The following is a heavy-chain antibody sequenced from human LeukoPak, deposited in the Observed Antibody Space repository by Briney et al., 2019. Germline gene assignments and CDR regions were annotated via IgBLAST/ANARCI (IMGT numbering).Heavy chain of an antibody. V-gene: IGHV4-38-2*02. CDR3: ARDLAINDAFDI. D-gene: IGHD3-9*01. J-gene: IGHJ3*02. CDR2: IYHSGST. CDR1: GYSISSGYY. Sequence: SETLYLTCAVSGYSISSGYYWGWIRQPPGKGLEWIGSIYHSGSTYYNPSLKSRVTISVDTSKNQFSLKLSSVTAADTAVYYCARDLAINDAFDIWGQGTMVTVSS.